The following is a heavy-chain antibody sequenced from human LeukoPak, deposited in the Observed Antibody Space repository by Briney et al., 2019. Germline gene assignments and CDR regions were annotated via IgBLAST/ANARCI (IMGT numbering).Heavy chain of an antibody. CDR1: GYTFTSYY. CDR3: ARATNFYYYYGMDV. V-gene: IGHV1-46*01. J-gene: IGHJ6*02. Sequence: ASVKVSCTTSGYTFTSYYIRWVRQAPGQGLGWMGIINPSSGATNYAQKFQGRVTMTSDTSTSTVYMELSSQRSEDTAVYYCARATNFYYYYGMDVWSQGTTVTVSS. D-gene: IGHD1-26*01. CDR2: INPSSGAT.